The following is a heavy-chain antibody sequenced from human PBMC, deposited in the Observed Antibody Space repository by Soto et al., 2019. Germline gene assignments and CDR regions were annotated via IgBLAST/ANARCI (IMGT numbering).Heavy chain of an antibody. CDR2: IWYDGSNK. Sequence: QVQLVESGGGVVQPGRSLRLSCAASGFTFSSYGMHWVRQAPGKGLEWVAVIWYDGSNKYYADSVKGRFTISRDNSKNTLYLQMNSLRAEDTAVYYCASYSGSYYGLDYWGQGTLVTVSS. J-gene: IGHJ4*02. V-gene: IGHV3-33*01. CDR3: ASYSGSYYGLDY. CDR1: GFTFSSYG. D-gene: IGHD1-26*01.